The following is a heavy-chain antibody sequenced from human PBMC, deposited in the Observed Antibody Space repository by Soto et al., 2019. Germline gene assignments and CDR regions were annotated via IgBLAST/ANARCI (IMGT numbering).Heavy chain of an antibody. CDR2: IYYSGST. CDR3: ARGVVRGANLIDY. D-gene: IGHD3-10*01. CDR1: GGSISSGGYY. J-gene: IGHJ4*02. V-gene: IGHV4-31*03. Sequence: QVQLQESGPGLVKPSQTLSLTCTVSGGSISSGGYYWSWIRQHPGKGLEWIGYIYYSGSTYYNPSLKSRVTISVDTSKNQISLKLSSVTAADTAVYYCARGVVRGANLIDYWGQGTLVTVSS.